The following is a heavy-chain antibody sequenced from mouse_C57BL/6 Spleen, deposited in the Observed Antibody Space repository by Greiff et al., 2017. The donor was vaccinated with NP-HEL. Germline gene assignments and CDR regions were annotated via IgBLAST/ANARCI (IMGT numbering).Heavy chain of an antibody. D-gene: IGHD1-1*01. CDR3: ARPYGSSLPYAMDY. V-gene: IGHV1-31*01. CDR1: GYSFTGYY. CDR2: IYPYNGVS. Sequence: VQLKESGPELVKPGASVKISCKASGYSFTGYYMHWVKQSHGNILDWIGYIYPYNGVSSYNQKFKGKATLTVDKSSSTAYMELRSLTSEDSAVYYCARPYGSSLPYAMDYWGQGTSVTVSS. J-gene: IGHJ4*01.